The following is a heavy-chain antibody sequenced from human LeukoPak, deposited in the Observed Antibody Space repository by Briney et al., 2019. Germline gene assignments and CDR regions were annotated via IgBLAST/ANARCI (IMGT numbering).Heavy chain of an antibody. J-gene: IGHJ4*02. CDR3: ATISDLLYYFDS. CDR2: IYTGGNT. V-gene: IGHV3-66*01. Sequence: GGSPRLSCAASGFTVSGNYMSWVRQAPGKGLEWVSLIYTGGNTYYADSVKGRFTLSRDNSKNTVYLQMNSLRVEDTAMYYCATISDLLYYFDSWGQGPLVRVSS. CDR1: GFTVSGNY.